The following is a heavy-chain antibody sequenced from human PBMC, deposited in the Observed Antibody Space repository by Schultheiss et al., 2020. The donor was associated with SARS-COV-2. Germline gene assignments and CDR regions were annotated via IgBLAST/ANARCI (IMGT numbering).Heavy chain of an antibody. V-gene: IGHV4-34*01. CDR3: ARGVGILDY. Sequence: LSLTCAVYGGSFSGYYWSWIRQPPGKGLEWIGEINHSGSTNYNPSLKSRVTISVDTSKNQFSLKLSSVTAADTAVYYCARGVGILDYWGQGTLVTVSS. D-gene: IGHD1-14*01. CDR1: GGSFSGYY. J-gene: IGHJ4*02. CDR2: INHSGST.